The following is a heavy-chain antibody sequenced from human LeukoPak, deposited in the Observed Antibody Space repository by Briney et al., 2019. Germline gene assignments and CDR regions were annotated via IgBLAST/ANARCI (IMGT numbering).Heavy chain of an antibody. V-gene: IGHV1-24*01. Sequence: ASVKVSCKVSVYTLTELSMHWVRQAPGKGLEWMGGFDPEDGETIYAQKFQGRVTMTEDTSTDTAYMELSSLRSEDTAVYYCATSEPPRESYQAFDYWGQGTLVTVYS. J-gene: IGHJ4*02. CDR3: ATSEPPRESYQAFDY. CDR2: FDPEDGET. CDR1: VYTLTELS. D-gene: IGHD1-26*01.